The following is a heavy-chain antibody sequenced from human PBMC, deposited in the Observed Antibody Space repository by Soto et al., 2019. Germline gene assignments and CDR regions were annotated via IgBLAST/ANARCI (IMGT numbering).Heavy chain of an antibody. D-gene: IGHD3-9*01. CDR1: GFTFSNYW. V-gene: IGHV3-7*01. Sequence: GGSLRLSCAASGFTFSNYWMSWVRQAPGKGLEWVAKIKQDGSETYYVDSVKGRFTISRDNAKNSLFLQMNSLGAEDTAVYYCARDKYFDWLGHYYYYGMDVWGQGTTVTVSS. CDR3: ARDKYFDWLGHYYYYGMDV. CDR2: IKQDGSET. J-gene: IGHJ6*02.